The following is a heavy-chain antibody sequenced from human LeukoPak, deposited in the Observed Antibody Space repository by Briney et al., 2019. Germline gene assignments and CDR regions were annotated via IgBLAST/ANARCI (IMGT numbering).Heavy chain of an antibody. Sequence: GGSLRLSCAASGFTFSSYAMHWVRQAPGKGLEYVSAISSNGGSTYYANSVKGRFTISRDNSKNTLYLQMGSLRAEDMAVYYCARKAPYYDFWSGYPTRGIMDVWGKGTTVTVSS. J-gene: IGHJ6*03. CDR2: ISSNGGST. D-gene: IGHD3-3*01. V-gene: IGHV3-64*01. CDR3: ARKAPYYDFWSGYPTRGIMDV. CDR1: GFTFSSYA.